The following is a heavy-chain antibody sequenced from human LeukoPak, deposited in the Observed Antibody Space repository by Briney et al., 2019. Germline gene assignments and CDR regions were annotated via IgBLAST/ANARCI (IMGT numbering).Heavy chain of an antibody. D-gene: IGHD4-23*01. CDR3: ARDDYGGIDY. CDR1: GFTFVSHW. Sequence: GGSLRLSCVASGFTFVSHWMTWVRQAPGKGLEWVSCISSSSSFIYYADSVKGRITISRDNAKNSLYLQMNSLRAEDTAVYYCARDDYGGIDYWGQGTLVTVSS. J-gene: IGHJ4*02. CDR2: ISSSSSFI. V-gene: IGHV3-21*01.